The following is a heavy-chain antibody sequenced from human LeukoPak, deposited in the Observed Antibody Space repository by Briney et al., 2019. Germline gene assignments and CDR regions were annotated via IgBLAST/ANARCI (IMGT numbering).Heavy chain of an antibody. CDR1: GFTFSSYG. CDR3: AKGDRGVTVAGTDY. Sequence: GGSLRLSCAASGFTFSSYGMHWVRQAPGKGLEWVAVISYDGSNKYYADSVKGRFTISRDNSKNTLYLQMNSLRADDTAVYYCAKGDRGVTVAGTDYWGQGTLVTVSS. V-gene: IGHV3-30*18. J-gene: IGHJ4*02. D-gene: IGHD6-19*01. CDR2: ISYDGSNK.